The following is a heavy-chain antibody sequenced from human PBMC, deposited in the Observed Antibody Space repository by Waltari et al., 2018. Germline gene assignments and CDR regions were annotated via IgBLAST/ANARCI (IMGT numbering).Heavy chain of an antibody. CDR3: ARRDRGGSVSNYFDY. CDR1: GYSFTHYW. D-gene: IGHD3-10*01. CDR2: IYPGDSDT. J-gene: IGHJ4*02. Sequence: DVQLAQSGAEVKKAGESLKISCKGSGYSFTHYWIGWVRQMPGKGLEWMGIIYPGDSDTRYSPSFQGQVTISVDKSITTAYLQWSSLKASDTAIYFCARRDRGGSVSNYFDYWGQGTLVTVSS. V-gene: IGHV5-51*03.